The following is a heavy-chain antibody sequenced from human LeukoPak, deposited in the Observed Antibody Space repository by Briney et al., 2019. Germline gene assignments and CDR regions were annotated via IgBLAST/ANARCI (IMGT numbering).Heavy chain of an antibody. J-gene: IGHJ4*02. D-gene: IGHD2-21*02. Sequence: ASVKVSCKASGYTFTGYYMHWVRQAHGQGLEWMGWINPNSGGTNYAQKFQGRVTMTRDTSISTAYMELSRLRSDDTAVYYCARGGDMAVVTAQIDYWGQGTLVTVSS. CDR3: ARGGDMAVVTAQIDY. CDR2: INPNSGGT. V-gene: IGHV1-2*02. CDR1: GYTFTGYY.